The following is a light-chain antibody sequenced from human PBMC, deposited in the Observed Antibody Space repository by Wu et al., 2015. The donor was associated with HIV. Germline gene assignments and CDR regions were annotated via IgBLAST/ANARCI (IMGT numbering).Light chain of an antibody. J-gene: IGKJ2*01. CDR3: QQYGSSPYT. CDR1: QRVSSTY. V-gene: IGKV3-20*01. Sequence: EIVLTQSPGTLSLSPGERATLFCRASQRVSSTYLAWYQQKPGQAPRLLIYGVSSRATGIPDRFSGSGSGTDLTLTISRLEPEDFAVYYCQQYGSSPYTFGQGTKLEIK. CDR2: GVS.